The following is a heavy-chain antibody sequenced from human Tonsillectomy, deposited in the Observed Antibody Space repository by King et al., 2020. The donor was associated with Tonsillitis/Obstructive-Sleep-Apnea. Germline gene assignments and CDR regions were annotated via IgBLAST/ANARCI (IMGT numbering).Heavy chain of an antibody. V-gene: IGHV3-30*04. J-gene: IGHJ6*02. CDR1: GFTFSSYA. Sequence: VQLVESGGGVVQPGRSLRLSCAASGFTFSSYAMHWVRQAPGKGLEWVAVISYDGSNKYYADSVKGRFTISRDNSKNTLYLQMNSLRAEDTAVYYCARDPNTAMVFGYYYYGMDVWGQGTTVTVSS. CDR2: ISYDGSNK. CDR3: ARDPNTAMVFGYYYYGMDV. D-gene: IGHD5-18*01.